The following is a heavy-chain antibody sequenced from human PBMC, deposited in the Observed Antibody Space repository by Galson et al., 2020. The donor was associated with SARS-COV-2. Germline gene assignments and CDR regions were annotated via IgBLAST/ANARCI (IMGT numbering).Heavy chain of an antibody. Sequence: GGSLRLSCKASGLIFNAYAMNWVRQAPGKGLEWVSTITGSATTTYYADSVKGRFTISRDNSKNTLFLQMNSLRAEDTAIYYCAKDRAMYYFDSWGQGTLVTVSS. CDR3: AKDRAMYYFDS. J-gene: IGHJ4*02. CDR1: GLIFNAYA. D-gene: IGHD3-10*01. CDR2: ITGSATTT. V-gene: IGHV3-23*01.